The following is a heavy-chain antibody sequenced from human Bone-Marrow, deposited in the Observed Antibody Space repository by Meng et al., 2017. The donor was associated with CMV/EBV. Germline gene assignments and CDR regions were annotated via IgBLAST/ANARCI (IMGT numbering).Heavy chain of an antibody. CDR2: ITSNGGNT. CDR1: GFSFSTSP. D-gene: IGHD3-22*01. Sequence: GESLKISCAASGFSFSTSPMHWVRQAPGKGLEYVSAITSNGGNTYYADSVKGRFTISRDNSKNTLYLQMGSLRAEDMAVYYCARISITMIDEHAFVIWGQGTMVTVAS. CDR3: ARISITMIDEHAFVI. J-gene: IGHJ3*02. V-gene: IGHV3-64*02.